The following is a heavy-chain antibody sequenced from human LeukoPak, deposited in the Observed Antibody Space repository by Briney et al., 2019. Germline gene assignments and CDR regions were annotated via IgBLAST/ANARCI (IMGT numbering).Heavy chain of an antibody. CDR2: IKQDGSEK. V-gene: IGHV3-7*01. J-gene: IGHJ4*02. Sequence: GGSLRLSCAASAFSFSDYSMNWVRQAPGKGLEWVANIKQDGSEKYYVDSVKGRFTISRDNAKNSLYLQMNSLRAEDTAVYYCARRIWRAAEIDYWGQGTLVTVSS. CDR3: ARRIWRAAEIDY. D-gene: IGHD2-15*01. CDR1: AFSFSDYS.